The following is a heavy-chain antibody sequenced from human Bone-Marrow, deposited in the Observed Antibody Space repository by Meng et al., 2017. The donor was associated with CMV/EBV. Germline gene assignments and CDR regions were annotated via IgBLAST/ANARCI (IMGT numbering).Heavy chain of an antibody. V-gene: IGHV3-30-3*01. CDR1: GFTFTSYS. J-gene: IGHJ6*02. D-gene: IGHD1-1*01. Sequence: GESLKISCAASGFTFTSYSMHWVRQAPGKGLEWVGLISYDGSNKKYADSVKGRFTISRDNSKNTLFLQMNSLRPEDTAVYYCAKDWNQSYGMDVWGQGTTVTVSS. CDR3: AKDWNQSYGMDV. CDR2: ISYDGSNK.